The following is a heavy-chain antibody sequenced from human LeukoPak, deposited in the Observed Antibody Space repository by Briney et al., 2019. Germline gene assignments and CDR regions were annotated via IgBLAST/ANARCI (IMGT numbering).Heavy chain of an antibody. V-gene: IGHV4-30-4*01. Sequence: SQTLSLTCTVSGGSISSGDYYWSWIRQPPGKGLEWIGYIYYSGSTYYNPSLKSRVTISVDTSKNQFSLKLSSVTAADTAVYYCARNSYDYYYDYGMDVWGQGTTVTVSS. J-gene: IGHJ6*02. CDR3: ARNSYDYYYDYGMDV. CDR1: GGSISSGDYY. CDR2: IYYSGST. D-gene: IGHD5-18*01.